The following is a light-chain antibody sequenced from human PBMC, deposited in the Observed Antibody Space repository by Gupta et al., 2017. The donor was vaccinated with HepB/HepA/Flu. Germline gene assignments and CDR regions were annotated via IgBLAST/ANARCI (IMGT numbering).Light chain of an antibody. Sequence: ELVMTPSPATLSVSPGERVAFSCRASQDVHTNLAWMQQKPGQAPKVLFYGASARATGVPARFIGSGSRTEFTLTITSLQSEDVAVYVCQQYNNWPWTFGQGTKVEI. CDR2: GAS. J-gene: IGKJ1*01. CDR1: QDVHTN. CDR3: QQYNNWPWT. V-gene: IGKV3-15*01.